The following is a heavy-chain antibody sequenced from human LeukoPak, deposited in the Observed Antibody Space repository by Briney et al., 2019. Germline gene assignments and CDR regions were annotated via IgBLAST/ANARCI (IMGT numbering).Heavy chain of an antibody. CDR2: ISGSGGST. CDR3: AKDTLPQYYYDSSGYYDY. CDR1: GFTFSSYA. J-gene: IGHJ4*02. V-gene: IGHV3-23*01. D-gene: IGHD3-22*01. Sequence: QTGGSLRLSCAASGFTFSSYAMSWVRQAPGKGLEWVSAISGSGGSTYYADSVKGRFTISRDNSKNTLYLQMNSLGAEDTAVYYCAKDTLPQYYYDSSGYYDYWGQGTLVTVSS.